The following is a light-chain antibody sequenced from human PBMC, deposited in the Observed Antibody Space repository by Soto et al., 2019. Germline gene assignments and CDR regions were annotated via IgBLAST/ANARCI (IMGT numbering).Light chain of an antibody. V-gene: IGKV1-5*01. Sequence: DIQMTQSPSTLSASVGDRVAITCRASQNINSKLAWYQKKPGKAPKLLISDAYNLESGVPSRFSGSVSGTEFTLAIGGLQPDDFATYYGQQYDTYFRYTFGQGTTLDIK. CDR3: QQYDTYFRYT. CDR2: DAY. CDR1: QNINSK. J-gene: IGKJ2*01.